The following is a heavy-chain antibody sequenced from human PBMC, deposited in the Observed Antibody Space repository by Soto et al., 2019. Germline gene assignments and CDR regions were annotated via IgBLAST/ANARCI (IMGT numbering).Heavy chain of an antibody. Sequence: XGCLRLSCAASGFTFSTLCMHWVRQAPGKGLEWVAVISSDGNNKYYADSVKGRFTISRDNSKNTLYLQMKSLRAEDRAVYYCAKDRGAQSTIIVVAWAQGTLVTVPS. CDR3: AKDRGAQSTIIVVA. D-gene: IGHD3-22*01. V-gene: IGHV3-30*18. J-gene: IGHJ4*02. CDR1: GFTFSTLC. CDR2: ISSDGNNK.